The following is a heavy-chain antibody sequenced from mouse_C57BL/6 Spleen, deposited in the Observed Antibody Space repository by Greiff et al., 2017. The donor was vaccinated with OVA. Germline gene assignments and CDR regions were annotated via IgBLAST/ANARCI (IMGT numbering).Heavy chain of an antibody. Sequence: QVQLQQPGAELVMPGASVKLSCKASGYTFTSYWMHWVKQRPGQGLEWIGEIDPSDSYTNYNQKFKGKSTLTVDKSSSTAYMQLSSLTSEDSAVYYCARKGVYFDYWGKGTTLTVSS. CDR3: ARKGVYFDY. J-gene: IGHJ2*01. V-gene: IGHV1-69*01. CDR2: IDPSDSYT. CDR1: GYTFTSYW.